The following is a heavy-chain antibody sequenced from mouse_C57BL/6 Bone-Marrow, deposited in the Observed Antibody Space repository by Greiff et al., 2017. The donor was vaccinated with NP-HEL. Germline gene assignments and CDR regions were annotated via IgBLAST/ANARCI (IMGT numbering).Heavy chain of an antibody. CDR2: IYPRSGNT. CDR1: GYTFTSYG. V-gene: IGHV1-81*01. Sequence: QVQLQQSGAELARPGASVKLSCKASGYTFTSYGISWVKQRTGQGLEWIGEIYPRSGNTYYNEKFKGKATLAADKSSSTAYMELRSLTSEDSAVYFCLDSSGYYAMDYWGQGTSVTVSS. J-gene: IGHJ4*01. CDR3: LDSSGYYAMDY. D-gene: IGHD3-2*02.